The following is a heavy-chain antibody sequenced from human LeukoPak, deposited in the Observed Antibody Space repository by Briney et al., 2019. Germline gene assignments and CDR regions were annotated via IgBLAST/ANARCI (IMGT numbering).Heavy chain of an antibody. CDR1: GFIFSRYG. CDR3: AKSFLELEAYDYYMDV. D-gene: IGHD1-7*01. V-gene: IGHV3-33*06. Sequence: PGRSLRLSCAASGFIFSRYGMHWVRQAPGKGLEWVAVIWYDESNSYYADSVKGRFTISRDNSKETLYLQMNSLRAEDTAVYYCAKSFLELEAYDYYMDVWGKGTTVTVSS. CDR2: IWYDESNS. J-gene: IGHJ6*03.